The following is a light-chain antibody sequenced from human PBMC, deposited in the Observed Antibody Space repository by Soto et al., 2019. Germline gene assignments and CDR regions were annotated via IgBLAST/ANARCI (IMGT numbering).Light chain of an antibody. Sequence: EVVLTQSPGTLSLSAGERATLSCRASQTINSNYLAWYQQKPGHSPRLLIYGASTRAPGIPDRFSGSGSGTDFTLTISRLEPADFAVYYCQQYGNSPFGGGTKVEIK. CDR3: QQYGNSP. V-gene: IGKV3-20*01. J-gene: IGKJ4*01. CDR1: QTINSNY. CDR2: GAS.